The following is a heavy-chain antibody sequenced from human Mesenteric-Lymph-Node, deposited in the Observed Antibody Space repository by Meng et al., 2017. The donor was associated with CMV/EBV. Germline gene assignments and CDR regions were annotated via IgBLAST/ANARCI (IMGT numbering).Heavy chain of an antibody. J-gene: IGHJ4*02. Sequence: SVKVSCKASGGTFSSYVINWVRQAPGQGLEWMGEITPVFGTTSYAPTFQDKVTITADESTSTVFMELRSLRSEDTAVYYCARVNDGRVRYHFDYWGQGTLVTVSS. V-gene: IGHV1-69*13. CDR3: ARVNDGRVRYHFDY. CDR1: GGTFSSYV. D-gene: IGHD3-22*01. CDR2: ITPVFGTT.